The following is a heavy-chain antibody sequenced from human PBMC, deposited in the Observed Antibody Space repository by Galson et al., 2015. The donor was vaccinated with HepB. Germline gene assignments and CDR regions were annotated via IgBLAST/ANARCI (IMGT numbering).Heavy chain of an antibody. CDR2: ISSSSSTI. V-gene: IGHV3-48*02. D-gene: IGHD2-2*02. J-gene: IGHJ4*02. Sequence: SLRLSCAASGFTFSSYSMNWVRQAPGKGLEWVSYISSSSSTIYYADSVKGRFTISRDNAKNSLYLQMNSLRDEDTAVYYCARDPLGPAAIDVGVDYWGQGTLVTVSS. CDR1: GFTFSSYS. CDR3: ARDPLGPAAIDVGVDY.